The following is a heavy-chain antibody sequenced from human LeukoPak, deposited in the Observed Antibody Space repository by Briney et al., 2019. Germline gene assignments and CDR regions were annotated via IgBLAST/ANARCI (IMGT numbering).Heavy chain of an antibody. D-gene: IGHD6-13*01. J-gene: IGHJ5*02. CDR3: AKDLGSSSWYTLGP. V-gene: IGHV3-30*02. Sequence: AGGSLRLSCAASGFTFSSYGMHWVRQAPGKGLEWVAFIRYDGSNKYYADSVKGRFTISRDNSKNTLYLQMNSLRAEDTAVYYCAKDLGSSSWYTLGPWGQGTLVTVSS. CDR2: IRYDGSNK. CDR1: GFTFSSYG.